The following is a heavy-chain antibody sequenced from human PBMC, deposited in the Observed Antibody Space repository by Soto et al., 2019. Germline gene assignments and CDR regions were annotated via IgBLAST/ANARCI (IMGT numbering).Heavy chain of an antibody. Sequence: SETLSLTCTVSGGSISSYYWSWIRQPPGKGLEWIGYIYYSGSTNYNPSLKSRVTISVDTSENQFSLKLSSVTAADTAVYYCARAGQEYCSGGSCYYFDYWGQGTLVTVSS. CDR1: GGSISSYY. CDR2: IYYSGST. V-gene: IGHV4-59*01. J-gene: IGHJ4*02. CDR3: ARAGQEYCSGGSCYYFDY. D-gene: IGHD2-15*01.